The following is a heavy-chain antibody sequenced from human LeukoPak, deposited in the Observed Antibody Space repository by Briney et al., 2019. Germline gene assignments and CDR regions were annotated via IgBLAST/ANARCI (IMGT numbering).Heavy chain of an antibody. Sequence: ASVKVSCKASGYTFTSYYTHWVRQAPGQGLEWMGIINPSGGSTSYAQKFQGRVTMTRDTSTSTVYMELSSLRSEDTAVYYCARAKGIAVAGTHFDYWGQGTLVTVSS. D-gene: IGHD6-19*01. CDR1: GYTFTSYY. V-gene: IGHV1-46*03. CDR2: INPSGGST. J-gene: IGHJ4*02. CDR3: ARAKGIAVAGTHFDY.